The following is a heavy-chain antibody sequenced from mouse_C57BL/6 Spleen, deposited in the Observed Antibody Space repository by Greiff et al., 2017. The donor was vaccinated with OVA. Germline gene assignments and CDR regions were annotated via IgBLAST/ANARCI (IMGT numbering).Heavy chain of an antibody. CDR1: GYTFTSYW. D-gene: IGHD1-1*01. CDR3: TYGSSYQYYFDY. V-gene: IGHV1-5*01. CDR2: IYPGNSDT. J-gene: IGHJ2*01. Sequence: VQLQQSGTVLARPGASVKMSCKTSGYTFTSYWMHWVKQRPGQGLEWIGAIYPGNSDTSYNQKFKGKAKLTAVTSASTAYMELSSLTNEDSAVYYCTYGSSYQYYFDYWGQGTTLTVSS.